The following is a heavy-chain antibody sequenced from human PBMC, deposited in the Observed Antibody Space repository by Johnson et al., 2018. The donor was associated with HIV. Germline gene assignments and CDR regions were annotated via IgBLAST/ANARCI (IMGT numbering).Heavy chain of an antibody. CDR1: GFTVSSNY. V-gene: IGHV3-53*04. CDR2: IYSGGST. CDR3: ATDLFSLILEDDAFDT. Sequence: MQLVESGGSVVRPGGSLRLSCAASGFTVSSNYMSWVRQAPGKGLEWVSVIYSGGSTYYADSVKGRFTVSRDNSKNTVYLQMNSLKIEDTAVYYCATDLFSLILEDDAFDTWGQGTMVTVSS. J-gene: IGHJ3*02.